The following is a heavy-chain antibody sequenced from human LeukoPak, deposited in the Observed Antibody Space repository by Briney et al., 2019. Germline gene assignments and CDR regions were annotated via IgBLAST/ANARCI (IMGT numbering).Heavy chain of an antibody. CDR2: ISSSSSTI. J-gene: IGHJ4*02. V-gene: IGHV3-48*04. Sequence: PGGSLRLSCVASGSYFNTYSMSWVRQAPGKGLEWVSYISSSSSTIYYADSVKGRFTISRDNAKNSLYLQMNSLRAEDTAVYYCARECIRGYSYGYCSDYWGQGTLVTVSS. CDR3: ARECIRGYSYGYCSDY. CDR1: GSYFNTYS. D-gene: IGHD5-18*01.